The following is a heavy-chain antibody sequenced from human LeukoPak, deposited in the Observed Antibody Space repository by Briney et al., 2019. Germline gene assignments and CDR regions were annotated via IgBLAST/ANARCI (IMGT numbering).Heavy chain of an antibody. J-gene: IGHJ5*02. D-gene: IGHD2-2*01. V-gene: IGHV3-9*01. CDR3: AKDAYCSSTSCHNWFDP. Sequence: SGGSLRLSCAASGFTFDVYAMHWVRQAPGKGLEWVSGISWNSGSIGYADSVKGRFTISRDNAKNSLYLQMNSLRAEDTALYYCAKDAYCSSTSCHNWFDPWGQGTLVTVSS. CDR2: ISWNSGSI. CDR1: GFTFDVYA.